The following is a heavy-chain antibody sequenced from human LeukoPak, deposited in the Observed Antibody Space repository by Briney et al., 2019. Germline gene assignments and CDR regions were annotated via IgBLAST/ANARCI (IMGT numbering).Heavy chain of an antibody. Sequence: TSETLSLTCTVSGGSFSNHYWSWIRQPPGKGLEWIGYIYHTGSTNYNPSLKSRVTISVDTSKNQFSLKLSSVTAADTAVYYCARGGYSYGYGYWGQGTLVTVSS. V-gene: IGHV4-59*11. J-gene: IGHJ4*02. CDR1: GGSFSNHY. D-gene: IGHD5-18*01. CDR3: ARGGYSYGYGY. CDR2: IYHTGST.